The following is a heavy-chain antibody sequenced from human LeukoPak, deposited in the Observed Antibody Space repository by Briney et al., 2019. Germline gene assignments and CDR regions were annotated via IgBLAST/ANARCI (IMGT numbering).Heavy chain of an antibody. CDR2: IYYSGST. D-gene: IGHD1-26*01. CDR3: AREVGSYSRDY. V-gene: IGHV4-31*03. CDR1: AGSISSGGYH. Sequence: SQTLSLTCTVAAGSISSGGYHWNWIRQHPQKGLEWTGYIYYSGSTSYNPSLKSRVTISVGTSKNQFSLKLSSMTAADTAVYYCAREVGSYSRDYWGQGTLVTVSS. J-gene: IGHJ4*02.